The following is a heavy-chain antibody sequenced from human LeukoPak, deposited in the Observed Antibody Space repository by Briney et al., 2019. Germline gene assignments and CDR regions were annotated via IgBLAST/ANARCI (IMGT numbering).Heavy chain of an antibody. J-gene: IGHJ6*03. Sequence: GESLKISCKGSGYSFTSYWIGWVRQMPGKGLEWMGIIYPGDSDTRYSPSFQGQVTISADKSISTAYLQWSSLKALDTAMYYCARHAIRTYSSSSTSDYYMDVWGKGTTVTVSS. D-gene: IGHD6-6*01. CDR3: ARHAIRTYSSSSTSDYYMDV. V-gene: IGHV5-51*01. CDR1: GYSFTSYW. CDR2: IYPGDSDT.